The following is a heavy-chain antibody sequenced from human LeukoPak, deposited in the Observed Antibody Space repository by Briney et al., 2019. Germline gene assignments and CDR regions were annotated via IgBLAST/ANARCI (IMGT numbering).Heavy chain of an antibody. V-gene: IGHV3-48*03. CDR3: ARAGSGYRYWFDP. J-gene: IGHJ5*02. CDR1: GFTFSSYE. Sequence: GGSLRLSCAASGFTFSSYEMNWVRQAPGKGLEWVSYISSSGSTIYYADSVKGRFTISRDNAKNSLYLQMNSLRAEDTAVYYCARAGSGYRYWFDPWGQGTLVTVSS. D-gene: IGHD3-22*01. CDR2: ISSSGSTI.